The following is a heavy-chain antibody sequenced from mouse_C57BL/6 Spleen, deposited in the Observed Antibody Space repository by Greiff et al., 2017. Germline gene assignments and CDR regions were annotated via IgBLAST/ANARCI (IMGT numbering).Heavy chain of an antibody. V-gene: IGHV7-3*01. CDR2: IRNKANGYTT. CDR3: ARSNRIYYGYDCAMDY. CDR1: GFTFTDYY. Sequence: EVQLQESGGGLVQPGGSLSLSCAASGFTFTDYYMSWVRQPPGKALEWLGFIRNKANGYTTEYSASVKGRFTISRDNSQSILYLQMKALRAEDSATYYCARSNRIYYGYDCAMDYWGQGTSVTVSS. D-gene: IGHD2-2*01. J-gene: IGHJ4*01.